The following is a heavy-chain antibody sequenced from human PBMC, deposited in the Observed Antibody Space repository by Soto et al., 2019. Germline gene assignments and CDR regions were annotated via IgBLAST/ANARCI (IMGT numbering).Heavy chain of an antibody. V-gene: IGHV1-58*01. Sequence: SVKVSCKASGFTFTSSAVQWVRQARGQRLEWIGWIVVGSGNTNYAQKFQERVTITRDMSSSTAYMELSSLRSEDTAVYYCAAPRDYSNYGYYYYYGMDVWGQGTTVTVSS. CDR1: GFTFTSSA. D-gene: IGHD4-4*01. J-gene: IGHJ6*02. CDR2: IVVGSGNT. CDR3: AAPRDYSNYGYYYYYGMDV.